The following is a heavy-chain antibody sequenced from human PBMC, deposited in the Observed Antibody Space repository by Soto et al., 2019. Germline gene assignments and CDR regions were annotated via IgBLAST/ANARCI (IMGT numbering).Heavy chain of an antibody. CDR2: ISYDGSNK. Sequence: GGSLRLSCSASGFTFSSYAMHWVRQAPGKGLEWVAVISYDGSNKYYADSVKGRFTISRDNSKNTLYLQMNSLRTEDTAVYYCARPLWRDDYNWGYFDLWGRGTLVTVSS. CDR3: ARPLWRDDYNWGYFDL. J-gene: IGHJ2*01. CDR1: GFTFSSYA. D-gene: IGHD4-4*01. V-gene: IGHV3-30-3*01.